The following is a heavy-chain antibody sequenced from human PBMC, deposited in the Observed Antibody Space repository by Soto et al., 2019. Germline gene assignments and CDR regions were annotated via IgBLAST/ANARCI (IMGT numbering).Heavy chain of an antibody. Sequence: QVQLVESGGGVVQPGRSLRLSCAASGLTLSRFAMHWVRQAPGKGLEWVAVIGYDGSNKDYADSVKGRFPISRDNSKNTLYLQMNSLRPEDTAVYYCARDPVNYYGSWTYGMDVWGQGTTVTVSS. V-gene: IGHV3-30-3*01. CDR1: GLTLSRFA. CDR2: IGYDGSNK. D-gene: IGHD3-10*01. CDR3: ARDPVNYYGSWTYGMDV. J-gene: IGHJ6*02.